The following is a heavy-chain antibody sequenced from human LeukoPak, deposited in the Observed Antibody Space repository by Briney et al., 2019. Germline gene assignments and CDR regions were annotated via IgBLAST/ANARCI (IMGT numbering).Heavy chain of an antibody. CDR3: ARDNSVGETAWWFDP. V-gene: IGHV1-8*02. Sequence: ASVKVSCKASGYTFTAYYMHWVRQATGQGLEWMGRMNPNSGNTGYAQKFQGRVTMTRNTSISTAYMELTSLTSDDTAVYYCARDNSVGETAWWFDPWGQGTLVTVSS. D-gene: IGHD1-26*01. CDR2: MNPNSGNT. CDR1: GYTFTAYY. J-gene: IGHJ5*02.